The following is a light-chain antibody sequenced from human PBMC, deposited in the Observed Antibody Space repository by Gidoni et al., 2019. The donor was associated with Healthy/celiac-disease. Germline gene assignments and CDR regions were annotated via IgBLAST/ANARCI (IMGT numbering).Light chain of an antibody. CDR2: GAS. V-gene: IGKV3-20*01. J-gene: IGKJ4*02. CDR3: QQYGSSLLT. Sequence: DIVFTHSPGTLSLSPGESATLSCRASQSVSSSYLAWYQQKPGQAPRLLIYGASSRATGIPDRFSGSGSGTDFTLTISRLEPEDFAVYYCQQYGSSLLTFGGGTKVEIK. CDR1: QSVSSSY.